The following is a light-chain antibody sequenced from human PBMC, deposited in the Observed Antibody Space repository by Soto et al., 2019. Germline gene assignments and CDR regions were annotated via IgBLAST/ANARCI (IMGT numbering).Light chain of an antibody. V-gene: IGLV2-23*01. CDR2: EAS. J-gene: IGLJ1*01. CDR1: SSDVVSYNL. CDR3: FSYAGNSLNYV. Sequence: VLTQPASVSGSPGQSITISCTGPSSDVVSYNLVSWYQQHPGKAPKLMIYEASKRPSGISNRFSGSKSGNAASLTISGLQAEDEADYYCFSYAGNSLNYVFGTGTKVTVL.